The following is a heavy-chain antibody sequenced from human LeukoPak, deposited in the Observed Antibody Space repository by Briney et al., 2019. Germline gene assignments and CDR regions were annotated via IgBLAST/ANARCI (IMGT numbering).Heavy chain of an antibody. J-gene: IGHJ5*02. CDR2: INAGNGNT. Sequence: ASVKVSCKASGYTFTSCAMHWVRQGPGQRLEWMGWINAGNGNTKYSQKFQGRVTITRDTSASTGYMELSSLRSEDTAVYYCARGGCSSTSCYGPEPTNDNWFDAWGQGTLVTVSS. D-gene: IGHD2-2*01. CDR3: ARGGCSSTSCYGPEPTNDNWFDA. CDR1: GYTFTSCA. V-gene: IGHV1-3*01.